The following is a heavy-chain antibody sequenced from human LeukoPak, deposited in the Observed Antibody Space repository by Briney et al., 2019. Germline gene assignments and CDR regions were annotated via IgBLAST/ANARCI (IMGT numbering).Heavy chain of an antibody. D-gene: IGHD6-25*01. CDR3: AIQRQRLGSFHFYMDV. CDR1: GDSISSHY. Sequence: PSETLSLTCSVSGDSISSHYKAWVRQSAGKGLEWIGRIYTTGSTNYNPSLKSRVTISVDTSNQLSLRLSSVTAADSAVYYCAIQRQRLGSFHFYMDVWGKGTTVAV. J-gene: IGHJ6*03. V-gene: IGHV4-4*07. CDR2: IYTTGST.